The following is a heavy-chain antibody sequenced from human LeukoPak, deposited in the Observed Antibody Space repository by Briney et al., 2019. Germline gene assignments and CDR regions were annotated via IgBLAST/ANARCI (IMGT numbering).Heavy chain of an antibody. V-gene: IGHV4-59*01. Sequence: SETLSLTCTGCGGSLSSYYWNWIRQPPGKELEGIGYIYYSGSTNYNPSLKSRVTISVDTSKNQFSLKLSSVTAADTAVYYCARRLAVAGYDYYYYGMDVWGQGTTVTVSS. D-gene: IGHD6-19*01. CDR2: IYYSGST. CDR3: ARRLAVAGYDYYYYGMDV. J-gene: IGHJ6*02. CDR1: GGSLSSYY.